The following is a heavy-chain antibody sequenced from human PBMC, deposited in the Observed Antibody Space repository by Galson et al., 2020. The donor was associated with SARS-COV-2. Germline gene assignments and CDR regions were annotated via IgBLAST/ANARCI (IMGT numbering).Heavy chain of an antibody. V-gene: IGHV1-46*01. CDR3: ARDGAYDSSGYPGY. J-gene: IGHJ4*02. CDR2: INPSGGDT. Sequence: ASVKVSCKASGYIFTSYYMHWVRQAPGQGLEWMGIINPSGGDTGYAQKFQGRVTMARDTATNTVYMELSSLRSEDTAVYYCARDGAYDSSGYPGYWGQGTLVTVSS. CDR1: GYIFTSYY. D-gene: IGHD3-22*01.